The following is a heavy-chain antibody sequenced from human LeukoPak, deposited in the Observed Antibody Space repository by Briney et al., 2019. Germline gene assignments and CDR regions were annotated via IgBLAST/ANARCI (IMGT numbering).Heavy chain of an antibody. J-gene: IGHJ4*02. D-gene: IGHD3-10*01. CDR2: IYYSGST. CDR3: ASRYYGLIDY. CDR1: GGSISSSSYY. V-gene: IGHV4-39*07. Sequence: SETLSLTCTVSGGSISSSSYYWGWIRQPPGKGLEWIGSIYYSGSTYYNPSLKSRVTISVDTSKNQFSLKLSSVTAADTAVYYCASRYYGLIDYWGQGTLVTVSS.